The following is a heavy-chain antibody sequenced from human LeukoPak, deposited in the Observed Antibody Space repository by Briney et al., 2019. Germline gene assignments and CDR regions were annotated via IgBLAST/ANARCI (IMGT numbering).Heavy chain of an antibody. V-gene: IGHV3-64*02. J-gene: IGHJ4*02. D-gene: IGHD2-21*01. CDR1: GFTFSTYA. CDR2: IGRSGGGT. Sequence: QAGGSLRLSCTASGFTFSTYAMQWVRQAPGKGLEYVSSIGRSGGGTYYADSVKGRFTISRDNSKNTLYLQMGSLRTEDMAVYYCARDACGGTCYTQPPDYWGQGTLVTVSS. CDR3: ARDACGGTCYTQPPDY.